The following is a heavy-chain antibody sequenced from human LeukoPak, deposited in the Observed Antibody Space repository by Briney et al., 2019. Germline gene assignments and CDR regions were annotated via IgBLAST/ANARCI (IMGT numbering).Heavy chain of an antibody. D-gene: IGHD5-12*01. CDR3: AGVANSGYDSMGWGFDP. V-gene: IGHV3-48*03. Sequence: GGSLRLSCAASGFTFSSYGMDWVRQAPGKGREWGSYISSSGSTIYYADSVKGRFTISRDKTKNSLYLQMNSLRTWDTAVYYWAGVANSGYDSMGWGFDPWGQGTLVTVSS. J-gene: IGHJ5*02. CDR2: ISSSGSTI. CDR1: GFTFSSYG.